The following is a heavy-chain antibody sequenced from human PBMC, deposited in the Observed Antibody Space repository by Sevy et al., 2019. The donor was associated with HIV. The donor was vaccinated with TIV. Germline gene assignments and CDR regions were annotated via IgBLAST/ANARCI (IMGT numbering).Heavy chain of an antibody. CDR1: GFTFSDYY. CDR2: ISSSSSYT. J-gene: IGHJ4*02. D-gene: IGHD6-6*01. CDR3: ARGSSSSGPYYFDY. V-gene: IGHV3-11*06. Sequence: GGSLRLSCAASGFTFSDYYMSWIRQAPGKGLEWVSYISSSSSYTNYAYSVKGRFTISRDNAKNSLYLQMNSLRAEDTAVYYCARGSSSSGPYYFDYWGQGTLVTVSS.